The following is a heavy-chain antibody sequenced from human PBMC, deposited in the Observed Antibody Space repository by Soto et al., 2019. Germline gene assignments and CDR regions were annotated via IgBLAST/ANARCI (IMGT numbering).Heavy chain of an antibody. Sequence: SVKVSCKASGGTFSSYAISWVRQAPGQGLEWMGGIIPIFGTANYAQKFQGRVTITADESTSTAYMELSSLRSEDTAVYYCASGRDFWSGYYPLYYYYAMDVWGQGTTVTVSS. J-gene: IGHJ6*02. D-gene: IGHD3-3*01. V-gene: IGHV1-69*13. CDR3: ASGRDFWSGYYPLYYYYAMDV. CDR1: GGTFSSYA. CDR2: IIPIFGTA.